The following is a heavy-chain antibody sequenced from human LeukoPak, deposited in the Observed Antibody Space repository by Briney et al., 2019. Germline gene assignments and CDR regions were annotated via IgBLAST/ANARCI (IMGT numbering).Heavy chain of an antibody. D-gene: IGHD5-18*01. Sequence: SQTLSLTGTVSGGSISSGGYYWSWIRQHPGKGLEWIGYIYYSGSTYYNPSLKSRVTISVDTSKNQFSLKLSSVTAADTAVYYCARGTWIQLWPYFDYWGQGTLVTVSS. CDR1: GGSISSGGYY. J-gene: IGHJ4*02. CDR3: ARGTWIQLWPYFDY. CDR2: IYYSGST. V-gene: IGHV4-31*03.